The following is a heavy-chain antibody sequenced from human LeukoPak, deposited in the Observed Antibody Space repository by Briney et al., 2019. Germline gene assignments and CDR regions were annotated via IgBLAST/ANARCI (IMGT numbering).Heavy chain of an antibody. CDR3: ARPATGYCSSAGCHWDS. D-gene: IGHD2-2*01. Sequence: GGSLRLSCAASGFTFSSYSMNWVRQAPGKGLEWVSSISSSSSYIYYADSVKGRFTISRDNAKNSLYLQMNSLGAQDTAVYYCARPATGYCSSAGCHWDSWGQGTLVTVSS. CDR2: ISSSSSYI. CDR1: GFTFSSYS. V-gene: IGHV3-21*01. J-gene: IGHJ4*02.